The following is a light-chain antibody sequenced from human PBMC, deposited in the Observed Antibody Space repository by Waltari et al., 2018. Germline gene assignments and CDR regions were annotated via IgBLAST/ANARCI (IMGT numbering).Light chain of an antibody. CDR3: KQLYTYPLT. V-gene: IGKV1-9*01. J-gene: IGKJ4*01. CDR2: ASS. Sequence: IQLIQSPSSLSASVGDRVTITCRASKGFRSNLAWFQQRPGKAPKLLIYASSTVQSVAPSRFGGSGSGTDFTLTFTSLQTEDFATYYCKQLYTYPLTFGRGTKGDIK. CDR1: KGFRSN.